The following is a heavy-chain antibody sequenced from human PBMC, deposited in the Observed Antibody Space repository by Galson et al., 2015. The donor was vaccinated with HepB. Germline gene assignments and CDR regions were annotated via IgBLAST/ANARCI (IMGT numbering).Heavy chain of an antibody. J-gene: IGHJ4*02. V-gene: IGHV3-23*01. Sequence: SLRLSCAASGFTFRRHAMSWVRQTPGKGLEWVSGISGNSDNTYYADSVRGRFTISRDNSKNTLYLQMNSLRAEDTAVYYCAKDSKERVLWFGELYSFFDYWGQGTLVPVSS. CDR1: GFTFRRHA. D-gene: IGHD3-10*01. CDR2: ISGNSDNT. CDR3: AKDSKERVLWFGELYSFFDY.